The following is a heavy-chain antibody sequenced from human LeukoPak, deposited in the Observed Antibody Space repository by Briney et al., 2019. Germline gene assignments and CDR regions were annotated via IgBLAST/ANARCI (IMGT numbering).Heavy chain of an antibody. CDR1: GSTISYYS. J-gene: IGHJ4*02. CDR2: ISSSSSTI. Sequence: GGSLSLSCAAAGSTISYYSMYLGRHARGKVLGLGSIISSSSSTIYYADSVKGRFTISRDNAKNSLYLQMNSLRAEDTAVYYCARDCTMTLSYYFDYWGQGTLVTVSS. CDR3: ARDCTMTLSYYFDY. V-gene: IGHV3-48*01. D-gene: IGHD3-22*01.